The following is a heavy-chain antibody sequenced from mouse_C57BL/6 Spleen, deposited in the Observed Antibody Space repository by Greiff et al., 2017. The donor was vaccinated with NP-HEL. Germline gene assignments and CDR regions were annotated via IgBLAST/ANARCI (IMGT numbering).Heavy chain of an antibody. V-gene: IGHV7-4*01. CDR1: GFTFTDYY. J-gene: IGHJ1*03. D-gene: IGHD1-1*01. CDR3: VKAVSSIYWYFDV. CDR2: ISNKANGYTT. Sequence: EVKVVESGGGLVQPGASLRLSCAASGFTFTDYYMSWVRQPPGKAPEWLALISNKANGYTTEYTASVKGRFTISRDNSQNILYLQMNTLRAEDSATYYCVKAVSSIYWYFDVWGTGTTVTVSS.